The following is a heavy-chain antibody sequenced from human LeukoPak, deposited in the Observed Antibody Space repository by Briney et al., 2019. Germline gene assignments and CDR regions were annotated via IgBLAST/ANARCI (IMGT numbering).Heavy chain of an antibody. V-gene: IGHV3-74*01. CDR1: GFTFSRYW. Sequence: GGSLRLSCAASGFTFSRYWMHWLRHAPGKGLVWVPRISTDGSSTTYADSVKGRFTISRDNGRNTLYLQMYSLRAEDTAVYYCASYLTSIPSGMDVWGQGTTVTVSS. CDR2: ISTDGSST. J-gene: IGHJ6*02. D-gene: IGHD2/OR15-2a*01. CDR3: ASYLTSIPSGMDV.